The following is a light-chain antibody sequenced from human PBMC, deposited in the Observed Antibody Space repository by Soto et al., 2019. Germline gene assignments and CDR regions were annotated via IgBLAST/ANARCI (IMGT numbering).Light chain of an antibody. V-gene: IGKV1-33*01. CDR2: DAS. Sequence: IQMTQSPSSLSASVGDRVTITCQASQDISNYLNWYQQKPGKAPKLLIYDASNLETGVPSRFSGSGSGTDFTFTISRLQPEDIATYYCQQYDNTPGTFGPGTKVDIK. CDR1: QDISNY. J-gene: IGKJ3*01. CDR3: QQYDNTPGT.